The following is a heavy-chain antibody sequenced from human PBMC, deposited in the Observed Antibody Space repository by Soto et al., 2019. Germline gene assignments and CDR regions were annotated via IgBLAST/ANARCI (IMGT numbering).Heavy chain of an antibody. CDR3: ARLRGDGGYYYYGMDV. CDR1: GGSISSGGYY. CDR2: IYYSVST. D-gene: IGHD3-10*01. J-gene: IGHJ6*02. V-gene: IGHV4-31*03. Sequence: QVQLQESGPGLVKPSQTLSLTCTVSGGSISSGGYYWSWIRQHPGKGLEWIGYIYYSVSTYYNPSLKSRVTISVYTSKNQFSLKLSSVTAADTAVYYWARLRGDGGYYYYGMDVWGQGTTVTVSS.